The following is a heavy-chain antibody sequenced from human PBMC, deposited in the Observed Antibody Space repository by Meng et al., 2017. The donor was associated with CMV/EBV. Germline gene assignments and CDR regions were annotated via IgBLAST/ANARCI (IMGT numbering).Heavy chain of an antibody. V-gene: IGHV3-66*02. J-gene: IGHJ6*02. CDR2: IYSGGST. D-gene: IGHD2-2*02. Sequence: GGSLRLSCAASRFTVSSNYMSWVRQAPGKGLEWVSVIYSGGSTYYADSVKGRFTISRDNSKNTLYLQMNSLRAEDTAVYYCKIVVVPAAIRGTYGMDVWGQGTTVTVSS. CDR3: KIVVVPAAIRGTYGMDV. CDR1: RFTVSSNY.